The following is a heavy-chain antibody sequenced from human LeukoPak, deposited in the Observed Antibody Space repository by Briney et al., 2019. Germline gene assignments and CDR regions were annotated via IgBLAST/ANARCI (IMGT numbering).Heavy chain of an antibody. CDR2: MNPNSGNT. CDR3: ARGIAVAGTADY. V-gene: IGHV1-8*02. CDR1: GYIFTGYY. D-gene: IGHD6-19*01. Sequence: ASVKVSCKASGYIFTGYYMHWVRQAPGQGLEWMGWMNPNSGNTGYAQKFQGRVTMTRNTSISTAYMELSSLRSEDTAVYYCARGIAVAGTADYWGQGTLVTVSS. J-gene: IGHJ4*02.